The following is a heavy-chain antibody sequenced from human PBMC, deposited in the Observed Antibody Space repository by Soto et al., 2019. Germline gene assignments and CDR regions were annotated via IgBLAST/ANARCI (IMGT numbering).Heavy chain of an antibody. Sequence: PSETLSLTCAFSGYSMSSSDYYLGWIRQPPGKGLEWIGSIYYSGSTYYNPSLKSRVTISVDTSKNQFSLKLSSVTAADTAVYYCARHDGGTHPTGVDYWGQGTLVTVSS. CDR1: GYSMSSSDYY. V-gene: IGHV4-39*01. CDR3: ARHDGGTHPTGVDY. D-gene: IGHD4-17*01. CDR2: IYYSGST. J-gene: IGHJ4*02.